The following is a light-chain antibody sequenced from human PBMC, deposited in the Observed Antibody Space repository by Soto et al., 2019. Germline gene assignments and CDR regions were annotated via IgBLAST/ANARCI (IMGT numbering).Light chain of an antibody. CDR1: QSVSSSY. CDR2: AAS. CDR3: KQYGSSPWT. V-gene: IGKV3-20*01. Sequence: DIVMTQSPATLSVSPGERATLSCRASQSVSSSYLVWHQQKPGQAPRLLIYAASRRATGIPDRFSGSGSGTDFTLTIRRLEPEDFAVYYCKQYGSSPWTFGQGTKVDI. J-gene: IGKJ1*01.